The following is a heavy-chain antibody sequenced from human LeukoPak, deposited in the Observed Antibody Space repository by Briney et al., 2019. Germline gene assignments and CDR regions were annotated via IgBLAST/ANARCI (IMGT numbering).Heavy chain of an antibody. CDR1: GFTFSSYG. Sequence: GGSLRLSCAASGFTFSSYGMSWVRQAPGKGLEWVSAISGSGGSTVYADSVKGRFTISRDNSKNIMYLQMNSLRAEDTAVYYCAKDQGSGSGYYSWGYFDYWGQGTLVTVSS. CDR3: AKDQGSGSGYYSWGYFDY. D-gene: IGHD3-10*01. CDR2: ISGSGGST. J-gene: IGHJ4*02. V-gene: IGHV3-23*01.